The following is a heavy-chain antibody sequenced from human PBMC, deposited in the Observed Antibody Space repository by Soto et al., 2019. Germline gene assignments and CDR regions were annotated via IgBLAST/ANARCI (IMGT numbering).Heavy chain of an antibody. CDR2: FDPEDGET. Sequence: ASVKVSCKVSGYTLTELSMHWVRQAPGKGLEWMGGFDPEDGETVYAQKFQGRVTMTEDTSTDTAYMELSSLRSEDTAVYYCATLVGATPYYFDYWGQGTLVTVSS. V-gene: IGHV1-24*01. J-gene: IGHJ4*02. D-gene: IGHD1-26*01. CDR1: GYTLTELS. CDR3: ATLVGATPYYFDY.